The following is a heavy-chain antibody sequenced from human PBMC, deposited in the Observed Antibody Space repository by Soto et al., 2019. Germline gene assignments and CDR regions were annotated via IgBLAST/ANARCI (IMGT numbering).Heavy chain of an antibody. CDR2: IIPIFGTA. V-gene: IGHV1-69*12. Sequence: QVQLVQSGAEVKQLGSSVKVSCKASGGTFSSYAISWVRQAPGQGLEWMGGIIPIFGTANYAQKFQGRVTITADESTSTAYMELSSLRSEDTAVYYCARLNCSGGSCYLRYNWFDPWGQGTLVTVSS. CDR3: ARLNCSGGSCYLRYNWFDP. J-gene: IGHJ5*02. CDR1: GGTFSSYA. D-gene: IGHD2-15*01.